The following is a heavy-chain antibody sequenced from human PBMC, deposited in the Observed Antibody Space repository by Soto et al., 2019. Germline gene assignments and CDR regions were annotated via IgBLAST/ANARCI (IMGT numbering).Heavy chain of an antibody. CDR1: GGTFSSYA. CDR2: IIPIFGTA. J-gene: IGHJ6*02. V-gene: IGHV1-69*01. CDR3: ARAMASDYYYGMDV. Sequence: QVQLVQSGAEVKKPGSSVKVSCKASGGTFSSYAISWVRQAPGQWLEWMGGIIPIFGTANYAQKFQGRVTITADESTSTAYMELISLRSEDPAVYYCARAMASDYYYGMDVWGQGTTVTVSS.